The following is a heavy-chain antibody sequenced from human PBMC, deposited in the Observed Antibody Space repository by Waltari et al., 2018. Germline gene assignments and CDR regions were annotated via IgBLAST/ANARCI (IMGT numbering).Heavy chain of an antibody. J-gene: IGHJ4*02. CDR2: ISPTATT. D-gene: IGHD3-9*01. CDR3: VREDDRGASYF. CDR1: GFTFSTYE. Sequence: EVRLVESGGGLVQPGGSLRLSCAASGFTFSTYEMNWVRQAPGKGLEWISYISPTATTLYADSVKGRFTISRDNARSSLFLQTNNLRVEDTAVYFCVREDDRGASYFWGQGALVTVSS. V-gene: IGHV3-48*03.